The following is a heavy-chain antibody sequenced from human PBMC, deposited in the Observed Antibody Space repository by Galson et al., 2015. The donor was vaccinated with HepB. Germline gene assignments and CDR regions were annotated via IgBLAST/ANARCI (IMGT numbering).Heavy chain of an antibody. Sequence: CAISGDSVSSNSAAWNWVRQSPSRGLEWLGRTYYRSKWYNDYAVSVKSRITINPDTSKNQFSLQLNSVTPEDTAVYYCARDQPLGYCSSTSCPIDYYYYYYMDVWGKGTTVTVSS. CDR3: ARDQPLGYCSSTSCPIDYYYYYYMDV. CDR1: GDSVSSNSAA. J-gene: IGHJ6*03. D-gene: IGHD2-2*01. V-gene: IGHV6-1*01. CDR2: TYYRSKWYN.